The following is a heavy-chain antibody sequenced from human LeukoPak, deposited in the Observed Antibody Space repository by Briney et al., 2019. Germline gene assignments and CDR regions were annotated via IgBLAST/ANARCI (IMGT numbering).Heavy chain of an antibody. J-gene: IGHJ5*02. CDR1: GGTFSSYA. CDR3: ARDEGDTMVPGKNWFDP. CDR2: IIPIFGTA. D-gene: IGHD3-10*01. V-gene: IGHV1-69*13. Sequence: SVKVSCKASGGTFSSYAINWVRQAPGQGLEWMGGIIPIFGTADYAQKFQGRVTITADESTSTAYMELSSLRSEDTAVYYCARDEGDTMVPGKNWFDPWGQGTLVTVSS.